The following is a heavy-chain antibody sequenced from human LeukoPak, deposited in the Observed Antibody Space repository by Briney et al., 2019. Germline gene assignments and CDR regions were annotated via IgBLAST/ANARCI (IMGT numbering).Heavy chain of an antibody. J-gene: IGHJ3*02. CDR2: IIPIFGTA. D-gene: IGHD3-3*01. V-gene: IGHV1-69*13. CDR1: GGTFSSYA. Sequence: SVKVSCKASGGTFSSYAISWVRQAPGQGLEWMGGIIPIFGTANYAQKFQGRVTITADESTSTAYMELSSLRSEDTAVYYCARGLITIFEVVIIGAFDIWGQGTMVTVSS. CDR3: ARGLITIFEVVIIGAFDI.